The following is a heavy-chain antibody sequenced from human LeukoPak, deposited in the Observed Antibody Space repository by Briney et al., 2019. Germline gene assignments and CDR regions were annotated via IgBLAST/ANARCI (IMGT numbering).Heavy chain of an antibody. V-gene: IGHV4-39*07. CDR2: LYYSGST. Sequence: SETLSLTCTVSGGSISNSSYYWGWIRQPPGKGLEWIGSLYYSGSTYYNPSLKSRVTISVDTSKNQFSLKLSSVTAADTAVYYCARDSTQEVGIDYWGQGTLVTVSS. J-gene: IGHJ4*02. CDR1: GGSISNSSYY. CDR3: ARDSTQEVGIDY. D-gene: IGHD1-26*01.